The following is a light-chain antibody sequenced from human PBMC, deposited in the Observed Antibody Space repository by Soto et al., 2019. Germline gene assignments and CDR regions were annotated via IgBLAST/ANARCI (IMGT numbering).Light chain of an antibody. CDR2: GNS. CDR3: QSYDSSLSGWV. Sequence: QSVLTQPPSVSGAPGQRVTISCTESSSNIGAGYDVHWYQQLPGTAPKLLIYGNSNRPSGVPDRFSGSKYGTSASLAITGLQAADEADYYCQSYDSSLSGWVFGGGTKLTVL. CDR1: SSNIGAGYD. J-gene: IGLJ3*02. V-gene: IGLV1-40*01.